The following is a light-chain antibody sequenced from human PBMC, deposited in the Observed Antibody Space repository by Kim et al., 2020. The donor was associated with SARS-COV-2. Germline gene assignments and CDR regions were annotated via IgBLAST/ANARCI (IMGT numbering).Light chain of an antibody. CDR2: EDN. CDR1: RGGIASNY. V-gene: IGLV6-57*03. J-gene: IGLJ2*01. CDR3: QSYDSSNVV. Sequence: GKPVTTSRTPSRGGIASNYVQWYQQRPGSAPTTVIYEDNQRPSGVPDRFSGSIDSSSNSASLTISGLKTEDEADYYCQSYDSSNVVFGGGTQLTVL.